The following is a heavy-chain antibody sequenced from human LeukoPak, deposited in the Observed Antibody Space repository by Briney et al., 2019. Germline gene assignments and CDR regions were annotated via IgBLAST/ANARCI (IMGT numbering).Heavy chain of an antibody. J-gene: IGHJ6*03. Sequence: ASVKVSCKASGFTLIDYIHWVRQNPRQGLQWMGWIKANSGDTEYAQKFQGRVTMTRDTSISTVYMELSSLRSDDTAVYYCARADSVPAGDYHYWYMDVWGKGTTVTVSS. CDR3: ARADSVPAGDYHYWYMDV. D-gene: IGHD6-13*01. CDR1: GFTLIDY. CDR2: IKANSGDT. V-gene: IGHV1-2*02.